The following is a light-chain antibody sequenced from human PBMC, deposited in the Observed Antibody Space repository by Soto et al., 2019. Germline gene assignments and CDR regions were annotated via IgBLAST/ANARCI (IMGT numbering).Light chain of an antibody. CDR2: DTN. CDR1: SSNIGKNY. CDR3: GTWDTSLSAVV. V-gene: IGLV1-51*01. Sequence: QSVLTQPPSVSAAPGQTVTISCSGASSNIGKNYVSWYQQLPGAAPKLVIFDTNKRPSGIPDRFSGSKSGTSAALDITALQTGDEDDYYCGTWDTSLSAVVFGGGTKLTVL. J-gene: IGLJ2*01.